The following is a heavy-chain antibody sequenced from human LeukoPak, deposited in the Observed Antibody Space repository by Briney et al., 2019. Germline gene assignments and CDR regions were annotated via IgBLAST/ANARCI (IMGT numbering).Heavy chain of an antibody. Sequence: GRSLRLXCAASGFTFSSYGMHWVRQAPGKGLEWVAVIWYDGSNKYYADSVKGRFTISRDNSKNTLYLQMNSLRAEDTAVYYCAKELYYDFWSGYYTTGFDYWGQGTLVTVSS. V-gene: IGHV3-33*06. CDR2: IWYDGSNK. J-gene: IGHJ4*02. CDR1: GFTFSSYG. CDR3: AKELYYDFWSGYYTTGFDY. D-gene: IGHD3-3*01.